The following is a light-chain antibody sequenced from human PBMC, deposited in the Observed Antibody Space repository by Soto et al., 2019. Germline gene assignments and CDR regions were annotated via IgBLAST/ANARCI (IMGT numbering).Light chain of an antibody. J-gene: IGLJ1*01. V-gene: IGLV1-44*01. Sequence: QSVLTQPPSASGTPGQRVTISCSGSRSNIGSNTVNWYQQLPGTAPKLLIYSNNQRPSGVPYRFSGSKSGTSASLAISGLESEDEADYYCAAWDDSLNGLYVFGTGTKVTVL. CDR3: AAWDDSLNGLYV. CDR2: SNN. CDR1: RSNIGSNT.